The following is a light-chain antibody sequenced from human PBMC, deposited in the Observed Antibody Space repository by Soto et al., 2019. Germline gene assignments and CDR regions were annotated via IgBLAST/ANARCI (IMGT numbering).Light chain of an antibody. V-gene: IGKV3-11*01. Sequence: IVLTQSPATLSLSPGERATLSCRASQSVSRYLACYQQKPGQAPRLLIYDASNRATGIPARFSGSGSGTDLTLPISRREPEDFAVYYCQQRSNWPPYTFGQGTKLEIK. CDR2: DAS. CDR3: QQRSNWPPYT. CDR1: QSVSRY. J-gene: IGKJ2*01.